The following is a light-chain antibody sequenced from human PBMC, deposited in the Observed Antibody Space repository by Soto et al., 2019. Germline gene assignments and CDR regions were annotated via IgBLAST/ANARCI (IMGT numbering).Light chain of an antibody. CDR3: SSYTRQNTRV. J-gene: IGLJ3*02. CDR2: EVT. V-gene: IGLV2-14*01. Sequence: QSVLNQPASVSGSPGQSITISCTGTSSDVGGYNFVSWYQQHPGKAPKLMIYEVTNRPSGVSSRFSGSKSGNTASLTISGLQTEDEADYFCSSYTRQNTRVFGGGTKLTVL. CDR1: SSDVGGYNF.